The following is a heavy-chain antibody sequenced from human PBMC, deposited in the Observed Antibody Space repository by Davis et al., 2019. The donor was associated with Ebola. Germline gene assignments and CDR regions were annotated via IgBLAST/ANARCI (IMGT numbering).Heavy chain of an antibody. CDR3: ARFVVVPAAIRRYYYYGMDV. Sequence: GESLKISCKGSGYSLTSYWISWVRQLPGKGLEWMGRIDPSDSYTNYSPSFQGHVTISADKSISTAYLQWSSLKASDTAMYYCARFVVVPAAIRRYYYYGMDVWGQGTTVTVSS. V-gene: IGHV5-10-1*01. CDR1: GYSLTSYW. D-gene: IGHD2-2*02. J-gene: IGHJ6*02. CDR2: IDPSDSYT.